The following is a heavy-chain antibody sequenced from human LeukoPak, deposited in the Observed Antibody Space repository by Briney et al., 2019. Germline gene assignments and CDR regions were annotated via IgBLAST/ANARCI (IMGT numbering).Heavy chain of an antibody. D-gene: IGHD6-13*01. V-gene: IGHV3-11*03. Sequence: PGGSLRLSCAASGFTSSDYYMNWIRQAPGKGLEWVSYISGSSSYTNYADSVKGRFTISRDNAKNSLYLQMNSLRAEDTAVYYCATRGHSSSWYYFDYWGQGTLVTVSS. CDR3: ATRGHSSSWYYFDY. J-gene: IGHJ4*02. CDR2: ISGSSSYT. CDR1: GFTSSDYY.